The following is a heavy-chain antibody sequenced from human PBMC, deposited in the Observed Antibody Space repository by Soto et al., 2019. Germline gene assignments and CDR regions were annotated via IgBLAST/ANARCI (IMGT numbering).Heavy chain of an antibody. V-gene: IGHV4-34*01. CDR2: INHSGST. J-gene: IGHJ4*02. CDR3: ARGDSTFDY. CDR1: GGSFSGYY. Sequence: PSETRSLTCAVYGGSFSGYYWSWIRQPPGKGLEWIGEINHSGSTNYNPSLKSRVTISVDTSKNQFSLKLSSVTAADTAVYYCARGDSTFDYWGQGTLVTVSS.